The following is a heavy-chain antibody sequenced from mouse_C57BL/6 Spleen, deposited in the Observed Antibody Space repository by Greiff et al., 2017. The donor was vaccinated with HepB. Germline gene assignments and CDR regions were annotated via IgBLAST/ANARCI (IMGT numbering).Heavy chain of an antibody. D-gene: IGHD1-1*01. CDR1: GFSLTSYG. V-gene: IGHV2-6*01. CDR3: ASGDYGSRAPFAY. Sequence: VHLVESGPGLVAPSQSLSITCTVSGFSLTSYGVDWVRQSPGKGLEWLGVIWGVGSTNYNSALKSRLSISKDNSKSQVFLKMNSLQTDDTAMYYCASGDYGSRAPFAYWGQGTLVTVSA. CDR2: IWGVGST. J-gene: IGHJ3*01.